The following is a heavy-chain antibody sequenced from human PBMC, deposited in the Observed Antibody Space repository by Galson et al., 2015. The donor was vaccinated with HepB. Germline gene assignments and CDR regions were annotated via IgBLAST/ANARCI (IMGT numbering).Heavy chain of an antibody. Sequence: SETLSLTCAVYGGSFSGYYWSWIRQPPGKGLEWIGEINHSGSTNYNPSLKSRVTISVDTSKNQFSLKLSSVTAADTAVYYCTYYDSSAVFDYWGQGTLVTVSS. CDR3: TYYDSSAVFDY. D-gene: IGHD3-22*01. CDR2: INHSGST. J-gene: IGHJ4*02. V-gene: IGHV4-34*01. CDR1: GGSFSGYY.